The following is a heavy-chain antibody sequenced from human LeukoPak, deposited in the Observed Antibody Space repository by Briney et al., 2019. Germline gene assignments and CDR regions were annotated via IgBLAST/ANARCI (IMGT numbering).Heavy chain of an antibody. CDR1: GFTFSSYA. CDR2: ISGSGGGT. D-gene: IGHD6-19*01. CDR3: ATVVAGNFYFDL. Sequence: GGSLRLSCAASGFTFSSYAMSWVRQAPGKGLEWVSTISGSGGGTYYADSVKGRFTISRDNSKNTLYLQMNSLRAEDTAVYYCATVVAGNFYFDLWGRGTLVTASS. J-gene: IGHJ2*01. V-gene: IGHV3-23*01.